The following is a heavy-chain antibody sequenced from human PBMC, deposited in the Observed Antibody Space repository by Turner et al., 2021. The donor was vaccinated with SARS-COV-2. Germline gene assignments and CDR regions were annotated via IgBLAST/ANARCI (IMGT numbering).Heavy chain of an antibody. Sequence: QVQLQESGPGLVKPSETLSLTCTVSGGSISSYYWSWIRPPPGKGLEWIGYIYYSGSNNYNPSLKSRVTMSVDTSKNQFSLKLSSVTAADTAVYYCVRGFDYWGQGTLVAVSS. CDR1: GGSISSYY. V-gene: IGHV4-59*01. CDR3: VRGFDY. D-gene: IGHD3-10*01. CDR2: IYYSGSN. J-gene: IGHJ4*02.